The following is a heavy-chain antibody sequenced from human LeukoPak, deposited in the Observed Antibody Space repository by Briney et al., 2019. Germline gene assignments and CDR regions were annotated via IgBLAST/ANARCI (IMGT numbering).Heavy chain of an antibody. CDR2: ITSSRSYI. V-gene: IGHV3-21*06. CDR3: ARAAGELLPFDYFDY. CDR1: GFTFGRYS. D-gene: IGHD3-10*01. Sequence: GGSLRLSCAASGFTFGRYSMNWVRQAPGKGLEWVSSITSSRSYIYYADSVKGRFTISRDNVKNSLYLQMHSLRAEDTAVYYCARAAGELLPFDYFDYWGQGTLVTVSS. J-gene: IGHJ4*02.